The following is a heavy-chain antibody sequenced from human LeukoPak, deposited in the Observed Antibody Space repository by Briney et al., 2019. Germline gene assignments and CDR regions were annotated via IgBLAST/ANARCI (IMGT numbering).Heavy chain of an antibody. CDR3: ARGGYDYVWGSYRYSSYYFDY. D-gene: IGHD3-16*02. Sequence: SETLSLTCTVSGGSISSYYWSWIRQPAGKGLEWIGRIYTSGSTNYNPSLKSRVTMSVDTSKNQFSLKLSSVTAADTAVYYCARGGYDYVWGSYRYSSYYFDYWGQGTLVTVSS. V-gene: IGHV4-4*07. CDR2: IYTSGST. J-gene: IGHJ4*02. CDR1: GGSISSYY.